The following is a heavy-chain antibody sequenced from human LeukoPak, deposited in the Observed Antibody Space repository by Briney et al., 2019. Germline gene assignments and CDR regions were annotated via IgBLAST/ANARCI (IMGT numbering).Heavy chain of an antibody. CDR3: ASDLSRDHPLRFLEWLSAETSFFDY. J-gene: IGHJ4*02. CDR2: ISAYNGNT. CDR1: GYTFTSYG. Sequence: ASVKVSCKASGYTFTSYGISWVRQAPGQGLEWMGWISAYNGNTNYAQKLQGRVTMTTDTSTSTAYMERRSLRSDDPAVYYCASDLSRDHPLRFLEWLSAETSFFDYWGQGTLVTVSS. V-gene: IGHV1-18*01. D-gene: IGHD3-3*01.